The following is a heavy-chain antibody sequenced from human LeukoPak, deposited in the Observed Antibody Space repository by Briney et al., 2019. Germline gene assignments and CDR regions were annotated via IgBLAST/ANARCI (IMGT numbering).Heavy chain of an antibody. J-gene: IGHJ4*02. V-gene: IGHV3-33*01. CDR2: IWYDGSNK. CDR3: ARVGYCSSTTCYYYFDH. CDR1: GFTFSSYA. Sequence: GGSLRLSCAASGFTFSSYAMHWVRQAPGKGLEWVAVIWYDGSNKYYADSVQGRFTISRDNSKNTLFLRMNSLRAEDTAVYYCARVGYCSSTTCYYYFDHWGQGTLVTVSS. D-gene: IGHD2-2*01.